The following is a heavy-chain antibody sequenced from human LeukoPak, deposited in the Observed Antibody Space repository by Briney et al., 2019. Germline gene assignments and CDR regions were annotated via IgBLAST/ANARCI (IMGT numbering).Heavy chain of an antibody. Sequence: GGSLRLSCAASGFTFSSYAMSWVRQAPGKGLEWVSAISGSGGSTYYADSVRGRFTISRDNSKNTLYLQMNSLRAEDTAVYYCAKALGLTDSGYGYWGQGTLVTVSS. CDR2: ISGSGGST. CDR3: AKALGLTDSGYGY. V-gene: IGHV3-23*01. D-gene: IGHD5-12*01. CDR1: GFTFSSYA. J-gene: IGHJ4*02.